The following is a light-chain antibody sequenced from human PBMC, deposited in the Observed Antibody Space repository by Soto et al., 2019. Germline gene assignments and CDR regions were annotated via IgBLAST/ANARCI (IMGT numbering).Light chain of an antibody. CDR1: QSVRSNY. Sequence: ETVLTQSPGTVSLSPGERATLSCTTSQSVRSNYLAWYQQKPGQAPRLLIYGVFSRATGIPDRFSGSGSGTDFTHTISGLEPEDSAVYYCQHYDGSPRTFGQGTKLEI. V-gene: IGKV3-20*01. CDR2: GVF. J-gene: IGKJ2*01. CDR3: QHYDGSPRT.